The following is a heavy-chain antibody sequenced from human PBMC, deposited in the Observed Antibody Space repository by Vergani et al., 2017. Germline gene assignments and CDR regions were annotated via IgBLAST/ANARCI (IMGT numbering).Heavy chain of an antibody. CDR2: IYPGDSDT. J-gene: IGHJ3*02. CDR3: ARKCGDDINAFDT. CDR1: VYSFTNYW. V-gene: IGHV5-51*01. Sequence: EVQVVQSGAEVKKPGESLKISCKGSVYSFTNYWIGWVRQMPGKGLEWMGIIYPGDSDTRYSPSFQGQVTISADKSISTAYLQRSSLKASDTAMYYCARKCGDDINAFDTWGQGTMVTVSS. D-gene: IGHD2-21*02.